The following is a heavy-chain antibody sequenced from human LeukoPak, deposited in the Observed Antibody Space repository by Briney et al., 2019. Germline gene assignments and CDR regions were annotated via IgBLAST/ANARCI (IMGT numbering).Heavy chain of an antibody. J-gene: IGHJ5*02. CDR1: GLTFRSYW. D-gene: IGHD3-10*01. CDR2: IKQDGSET. CDR3: ARGGQAGTGDL. Sequence: GGSLRLSCAASGLTFRSYWMTWVRQSPGKGREWVANIKQDGSETYHVDSVKGRFTISRANAKDSLYLEMNSLRAEHTAVYYCARGGQAGTGDLWGQGTLVTVSS. V-gene: IGHV3-7*01.